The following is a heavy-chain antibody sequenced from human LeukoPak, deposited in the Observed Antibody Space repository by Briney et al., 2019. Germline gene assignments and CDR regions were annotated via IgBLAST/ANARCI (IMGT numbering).Heavy chain of an antibody. D-gene: IGHD6-13*01. Sequence: ASVKVSCKASGYTFTGYYMHWVRQAPGQGLEWMGWINPNSGGTNYAQKFQGRVTMTRDTSTSTAYMELSRLRSDDTAVYYCARVPGYSSSWYVGAFDIWGQGTMVTVSS. V-gene: IGHV1-2*02. CDR3: ARVPGYSSSWYVGAFDI. J-gene: IGHJ3*02. CDR1: GYTFTGYY. CDR2: INPNSGGT.